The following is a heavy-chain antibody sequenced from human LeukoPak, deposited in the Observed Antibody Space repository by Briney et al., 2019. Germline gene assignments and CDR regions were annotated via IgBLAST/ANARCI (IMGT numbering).Heavy chain of an antibody. V-gene: IGHV7-4-1*02. CDR3: ARGLKWLVQAVVY. Sequence: GASVKVSCKASGYTFTSYAINWVRQAPGQGLEWMGWINTDTGNPTYAQGFTGRFVFSLDTSVSTAYLQISSLKAEDTAVYYCARGLKWLVQAVVYWGQGTLVTVSS. CDR2: INTDTGNP. D-gene: IGHD6-19*01. J-gene: IGHJ4*02. CDR1: GYTFTSYA.